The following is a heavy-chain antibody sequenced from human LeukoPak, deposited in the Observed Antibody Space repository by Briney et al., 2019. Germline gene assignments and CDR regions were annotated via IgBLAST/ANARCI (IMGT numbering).Heavy chain of an antibody. CDR2: IYYSGST. V-gene: IGHV4-39*01. CDR1: GGSISSSGYY. Sequence: PSETLSLTCTVSGGSISSSGYYWGWIRQPPGKGLEWIGSIYYSGSTYYNPSLKSRVTISVDTSKNQFSLKLSSVTAADTAVYYCAGAWIQLWSKGFQHWGQGTLVTVSS. D-gene: IGHD5-18*01. CDR3: AGAWIQLWSKGFQH. J-gene: IGHJ1*01.